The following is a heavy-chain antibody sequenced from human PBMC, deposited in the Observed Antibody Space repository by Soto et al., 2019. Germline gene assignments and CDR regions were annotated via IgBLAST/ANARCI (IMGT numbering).Heavy chain of an antibody. J-gene: IGHJ4*02. Sequence: EVQLVESGGGLVKPGGSLRLSCAASGFSFSDYSMNWVRQAPGKGLEWVSFISSGSLSITYADSVKGRFTISRDNAKNSLYLRMNSLRAEDTAIYYWAREISNLYFDYWGQGTLVTVSS. CDR3: AREISNLYFDY. CDR1: GFSFSDYS. CDR2: ISSGSLSI. V-gene: IGHV3-21*01. D-gene: IGHD4-4*01.